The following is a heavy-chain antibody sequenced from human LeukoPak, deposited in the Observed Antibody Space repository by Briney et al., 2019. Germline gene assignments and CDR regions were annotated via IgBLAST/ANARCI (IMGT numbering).Heavy chain of an antibody. Sequence: GGSLRLSCAASGFTFTGYNLHWVRQAPGKGLEWVALMSYDGSNQYYADYVKGRFSIYRDTSKNTLYMQMNSLRAEDTAVYYCARDQTFRGSWFFDLWGRGTLVTVSS. CDR1: GFTFTGYN. CDR2: MSYDGSNQ. CDR3: ARDQTFRGSWFFDL. V-gene: IGHV3-30-3*01. D-gene: IGHD3-3*02. J-gene: IGHJ2*01.